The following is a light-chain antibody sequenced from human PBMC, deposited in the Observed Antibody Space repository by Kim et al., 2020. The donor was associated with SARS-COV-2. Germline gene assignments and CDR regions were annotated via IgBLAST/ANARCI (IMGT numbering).Light chain of an antibody. V-gene: IGKV3-15*01. CDR3: QQYDIWPPLT. CDR2: GAS. J-gene: IGKJ4*01. CDR1: QSVSGN. Sequence: DIVMTQSPVTLSVSPGERATLSCRASQSVSGNLAWYQQKPGQPPRLLIYGASIRATGIPARFSGSGSGTEFTLSISSLQSEDFAVYYCQQYDIWPPLTFGGGTKVDIK.